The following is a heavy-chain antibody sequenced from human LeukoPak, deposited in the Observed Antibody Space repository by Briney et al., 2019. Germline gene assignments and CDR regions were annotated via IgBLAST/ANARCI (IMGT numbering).Heavy chain of an antibody. Sequence: GASVKVSCKASGGTFSSYAISWVRQAPGQGLEWMGGIIPIFGTANYAQKFQGRVTITTDESTSTAYMELSSLRSEDTAVYYCASGEDYGDFTPFDYWGQGTLVTVSS. CDR3: ASGEDYGDFTPFDY. D-gene: IGHD4-17*01. V-gene: IGHV1-69*05. CDR1: GGTFSSYA. J-gene: IGHJ4*02. CDR2: IIPIFGTA.